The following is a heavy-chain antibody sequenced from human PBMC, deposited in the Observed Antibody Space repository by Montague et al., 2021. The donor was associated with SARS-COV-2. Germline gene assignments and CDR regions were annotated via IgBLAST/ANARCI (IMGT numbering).Heavy chain of an antibody. V-gene: IGHV3-23*01. J-gene: IGHJ4*02. CDR2: ISGSGGST. CDR1: GFTFSSFA. CDR3: AKGGRDGYNPLDY. D-gene: IGHD5-24*01. Sequence: SLRLSCAASGFTFSSFAISWVRQAPGKELEWVSDISGSGGSTYYSNSVKGRFTISRDNSKNTLYLQMNSLRAEDTAVYYCAKGGRDGYNPLDYWGQGTLVTVSS.